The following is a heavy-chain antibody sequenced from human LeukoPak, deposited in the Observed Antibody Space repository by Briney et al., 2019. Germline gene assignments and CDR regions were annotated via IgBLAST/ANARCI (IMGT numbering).Heavy chain of an antibody. Sequence: PGGSLRLSCAASGFTVSSNYMSWVRQAPGKGLEWVSVIYSGGNTYYVDSVKGRFTISRDNSKNTLYLQMNSLRVEDTAVYYCAKLPVAGLYFDYWGQGTLVTVSS. V-gene: IGHV3-53*01. J-gene: IGHJ4*02. CDR2: IYSGGNT. CDR1: GFTVSSNY. CDR3: AKLPVAGLYFDY. D-gene: IGHD6-19*01.